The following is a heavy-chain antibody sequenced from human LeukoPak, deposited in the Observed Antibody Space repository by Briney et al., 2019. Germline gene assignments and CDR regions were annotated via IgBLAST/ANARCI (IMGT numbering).Heavy chain of an antibody. CDR3: ARPLTGYSYVEPFAY. CDR1: GGSFSGYY. J-gene: IGHJ4*02. Sequence: PSETLSLTCAVYGGSFSGYYWSWIRQPPGKGQEWIGEINHSGSTNYNPSLKSRVTISVDTSKNQFSLKLSSVTAADTAVYYCARPLTGYSYVEPFAYWGQGTLVTVSS. V-gene: IGHV4-34*01. D-gene: IGHD5-18*01. CDR2: INHSGST.